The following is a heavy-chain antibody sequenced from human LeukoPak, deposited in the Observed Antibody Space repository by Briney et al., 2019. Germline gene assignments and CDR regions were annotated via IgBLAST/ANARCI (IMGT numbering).Heavy chain of an antibody. CDR2: IYYSGST. CDR1: GGSIRSSSYY. Sequence: PSETLSLTCTVSGGSIRSSSYYWAWIRQPPGKGLEWIGSIYYSGSTFYSPSLKSRVTLSVDTSKNQFSLKLSSVTAADTAVYFCSRETTSTSWYWGQGTLVTVSS. D-gene: IGHD6-13*01. CDR3: SRETTSTSWY. V-gene: IGHV4-39*01. J-gene: IGHJ4*02.